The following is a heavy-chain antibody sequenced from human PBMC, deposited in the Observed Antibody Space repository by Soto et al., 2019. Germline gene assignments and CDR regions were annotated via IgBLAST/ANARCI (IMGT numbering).Heavy chain of an antibody. J-gene: IGHJ4*02. CDR2: IHSSGST. CDR3: ARGGGWLPEY. CDR1: DGSINSYY. Sequence: QVQLQESGPGLVKPSETLSLTCTVSDGSINSYYWSWIRQPPGKGLEWVGNIHSSGSTTYNPSLKSRVTISVDTPKSQFSLKLSSVTAADTAVYYCARGGGWLPEYWGQGTLVTVSS. D-gene: IGHD5-12*01. V-gene: IGHV4-59*01.